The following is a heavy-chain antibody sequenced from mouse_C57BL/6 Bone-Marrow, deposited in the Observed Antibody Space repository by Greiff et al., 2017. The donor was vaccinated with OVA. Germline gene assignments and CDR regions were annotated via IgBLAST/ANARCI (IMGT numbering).Heavy chain of an antibody. Sequence: QVQLKQSGAELVKPGASVKLSCKASGYTFTEYTIHWVKQRSGQGLEWIGWFYPGSGSIKYNEKFKDKATLTADKSSSTVYMELSRLTSEDSAVYFCARHEEDYYGSSDHYAMDYWGQGTSVTVSS. CDR3: ARHEEDYYGSSDHYAMDY. V-gene: IGHV1-62-2*01. CDR2: FYPGSGSI. J-gene: IGHJ4*01. CDR1: GYTFTEYT. D-gene: IGHD1-1*01.